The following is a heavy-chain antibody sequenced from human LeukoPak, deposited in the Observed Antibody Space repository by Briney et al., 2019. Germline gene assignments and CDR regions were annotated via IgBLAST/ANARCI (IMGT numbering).Heavy chain of an antibody. J-gene: IGHJ4*02. Sequence: GGTLRLSCAASGITFSSYGMSWVRQAPGKGLEWVSSISSSSSYIYYADSVKGRFTISRDNAKNSLYLQMNSLRAEDTAVYYCAKAHYYGSGSPGYYFDYWGQGTLVTVSS. CDR1: GITFSSYG. CDR3: AKAHYYGSGSPGYYFDY. V-gene: IGHV3-21*04. CDR2: ISSSSSYI. D-gene: IGHD3-10*01.